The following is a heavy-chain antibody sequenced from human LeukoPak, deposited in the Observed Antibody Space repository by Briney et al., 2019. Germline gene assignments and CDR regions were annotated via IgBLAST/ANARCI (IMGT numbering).Heavy chain of an antibody. CDR2: ISAYNGNT. Sequence: ASVKVSCKASGYTFTSYGISWVRQAPGQGLEWMGWISAYNGNTNYAQKLQGRVTMTTDTSTSTAYMELRSLRSDDTAVYYCAGVVTRTYYMDVWGKGTTVTVSS. J-gene: IGHJ6*03. V-gene: IGHV1-18*01. D-gene: IGHD2-2*01. CDR3: AGVVTRTYYMDV. CDR1: GYTFTSYG.